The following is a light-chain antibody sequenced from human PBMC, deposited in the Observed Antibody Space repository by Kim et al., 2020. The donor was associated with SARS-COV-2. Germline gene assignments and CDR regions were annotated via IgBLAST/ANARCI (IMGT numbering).Light chain of an antibody. CDR2: LNSDGSH. J-gene: IGLJ3*02. Sequence: QLVLTQSPSASAPLGASVKLTCTLSSGHSSYAIAWHQQQPEKGPRYLMKLNSDGSHRKGDGIPDRFSGSSSGAERYLTISSLQSEDEADYYCQTWGTGIRVFGGGTQLTVL. CDR3: QTWGTGIRV. V-gene: IGLV4-69*01. CDR1: SGHSSYA.